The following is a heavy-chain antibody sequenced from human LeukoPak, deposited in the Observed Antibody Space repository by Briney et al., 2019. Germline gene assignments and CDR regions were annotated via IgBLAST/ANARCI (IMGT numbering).Heavy chain of an antibody. CDR2: INHSGST. Sequence: KPSETLSLTCAVYGGSFSGYFWSWIRQSPGKGLDWIGEINHSGSTNYNPSLKSRVTISVDTSKNQFSLKLSSVTAADTAVYYCARELTLWSGYRNAFDIWGQGTMVTVSS. J-gene: IGHJ3*02. V-gene: IGHV4-34*01. D-gene: IGHD3-3*01. CDR3: ARELTLWSGYRNAFDI. CDR1: GGSFSGYF.